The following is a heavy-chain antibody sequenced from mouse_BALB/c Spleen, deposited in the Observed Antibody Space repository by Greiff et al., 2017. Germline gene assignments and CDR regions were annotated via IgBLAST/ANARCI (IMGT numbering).Heavy chain of an antibody. D-gene: IGHD1-1*01. CDR1: GFTFSSYG. Sequence: EVKLMDSGGDLVKPGGSLKLSCAASGFTFSSYGMSWVRQTPDKRLEWVATISSGGSYTYYPDSVKGRFTISRDNAKNTLYLQMSSLKSEDTAMYYCARRTVVAGDYFDYWGQGTTLTVSS. J-gene: IGHJ2*01. V-gene: IGHV5-6*02. CDR2: ISSGGSYT. CDR3: ARRTVVAGDYFDY.